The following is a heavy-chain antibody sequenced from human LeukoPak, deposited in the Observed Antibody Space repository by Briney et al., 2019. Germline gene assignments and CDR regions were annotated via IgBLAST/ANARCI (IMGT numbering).Heavy chain of an antibody. Sequence: GGSLRLSCETSGFTFSSYDMHWVRQVTGRGLEWVSAIDSVSNTYYPGSVKGRFTISRENAKNSVYLQMNSLRAGDTAVYYCTLSYGRGFNYYYGMDVWGQGTTVTVSS. CDR3: TLSYGRGFNYYYGMDV. D-gene: IGHD5-18*01. CDR2: IDSVSNT. J-gene: IGHJ6*02. V-gene: IGHV3-13*01. CDR1: GFTFSSYD.